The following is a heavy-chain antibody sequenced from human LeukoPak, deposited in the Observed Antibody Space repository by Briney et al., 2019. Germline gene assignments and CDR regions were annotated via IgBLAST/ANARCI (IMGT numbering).Heavy chain of an antibody. CDR1: GFTFSDYY. V-gene: IGHV3-11*01. CDR2: ISGSGATT. CDR3: TTHGDVNSY. J-gene: IGHJ4*02. D-gene: IGHD4-17*01. Sequence: GGSLRLSCAASGFTFSDYYMSWVRQAPGKGLERVSYISGSGATTSYADSVKGRFAISRDNSKNSVYLQMNSLKTEDTAVYYCTTHGDVNSYWGQGTLVTVSS.